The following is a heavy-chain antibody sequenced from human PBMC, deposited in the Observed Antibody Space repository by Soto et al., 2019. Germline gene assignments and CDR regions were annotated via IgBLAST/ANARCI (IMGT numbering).Heavy chain of an antibody. Sequence: QSQTLSLTCAISGDSVSSNSAAWNWIRQSPSRGLEWLGRTYYRSKWYNDYAVSVKSRITINPDTPKNQFSLQLNSVTPEDTAVYYCASSVRAGRIKDYYYYGMDVWGQGTTVTVSS. V-gene: IGHV6-1*01. CDR3: ASSVRAGRIKDYYYYGMDV. CDR2: TYYRSKWYN. CDR1: GDSVSSNSAA. J-gene: IGHJ6*02. D-gene: IGHD1-1*01.